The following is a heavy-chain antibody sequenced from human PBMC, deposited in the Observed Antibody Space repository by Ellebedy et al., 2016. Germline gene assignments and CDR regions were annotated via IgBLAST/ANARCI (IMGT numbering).Heavy chain of an antibody. D-gene: IGHD1-26*01. Sequence: ASVKVSCXASGYSFINYGISWVRQAPGQGLEWMGGRSNRINAQKFQGRVTVTTDSSTNTAYLELRTLTFDDTALYYCARGARDGVGASEAYYDLWGQGTLVTVSS. V-gene: IGHV1-18*04. CDR1: GYSFINYG. CDR2: RSNR. CDR3: ARGARDGVGASEAYYDL. J-gene: IGHJ4*02.